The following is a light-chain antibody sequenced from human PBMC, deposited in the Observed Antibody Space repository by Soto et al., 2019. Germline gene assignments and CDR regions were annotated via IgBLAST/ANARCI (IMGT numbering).Light chain of an antibody. CDR2: EDS. Sequence: QSVLTQPASVSGSPGQSITISCTGTISDIETYNIVSWYQQYPCKAPKLLIYEDSKRPSGVSDRLSGSKSVNTASLTIYGLQAEDEADYHCCSFAGRNTFVFGAGTKVTVL. CDR1: ISDIETYNI. CDR3: CSFAGRNTFV. V-gene: IGLV2-23*01. J-gene: IGLJ1*01.